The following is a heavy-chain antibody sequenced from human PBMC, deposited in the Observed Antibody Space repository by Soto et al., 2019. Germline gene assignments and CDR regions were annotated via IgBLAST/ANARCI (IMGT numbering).Heavy chain of an antibody. CDR3: ANYYYDSSGYYLDY. V-gene: IGHV3-53*01. J-gene: IGHJ4*02. CDR2: IYSGGST. Sequence: GGSLRLSCAASGFTVSSNYMSWVRQAPGKGLEWVSVIYSGGSTYYADSVKGRFTISRDNSKNTLYLQMNSLRAEDTAVYYCANYYYDSSGYYLDYWGQGTLVTVSS. D-gene: IGHD3-22*01. CDR1: GFTVSSNY.